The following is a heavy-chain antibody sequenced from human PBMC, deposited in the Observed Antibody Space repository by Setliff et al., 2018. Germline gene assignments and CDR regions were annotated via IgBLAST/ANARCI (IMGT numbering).Heavy chain of an antibody. Sequence: SETLSLTCAVYGGSFSGYYWSWIRQPPGKGLEWIGSIYHSGSTYYNPSLKSRVTISVDTSKNQFSLKLSSVTAADTAVYYCARPTWGPDAFDIWGQGTMVTVSS. CDR3: ARPTWGPDAFDI. D-gene: IGHD3-16*01. V-gene: IGHV4-34*01. J-gene: IGHJ3*02. CDR1: GGSFSGYY. CDR2: IYHSGST.